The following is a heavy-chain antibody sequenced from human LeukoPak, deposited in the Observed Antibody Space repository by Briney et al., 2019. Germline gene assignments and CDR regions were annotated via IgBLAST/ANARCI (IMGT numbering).Heavy chain of an antibody. CDR1: GFTYSDYY. Sequence: GGSLRLSCAASGFTYSDYYMSWIRQAPGKGLEWVSYISSSGSTIYYADSVKGRFTISRDNAKNSLYLQMNSLRAEDTAVYYCARDRDSSSWYYFDYWGQGTLVTVSS. J-gene: IGHJ4*02. V-gene: IGHV3-11*01. CDR3: ARDRDSSSWYYFDY. D-gene: IGHD6-13*01. CDR2: ISSSGSTI.